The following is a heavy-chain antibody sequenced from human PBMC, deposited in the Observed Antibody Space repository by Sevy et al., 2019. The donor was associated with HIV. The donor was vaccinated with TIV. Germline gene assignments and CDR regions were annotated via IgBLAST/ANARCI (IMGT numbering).Heavy chain of an antibody. CDR2: LKSDVYGGTV. Sequence: GGSLRLSFTASGFTFGDYCMIWVRQAPGKGLEWVAFLKSDVYGGTVDHAASVRGRFVISRDDSKTIAYLQMNDLKTEDTGVYYCTRWKAAQSIFDYWGQGALVTVSS. CDR3: TRWKAAQSIFDY. D-gene: IGHD6-13*01. CDR1: GFTFGDYC. V-gene: IGHV3-49*04. J-gene: IGHJ4*02.